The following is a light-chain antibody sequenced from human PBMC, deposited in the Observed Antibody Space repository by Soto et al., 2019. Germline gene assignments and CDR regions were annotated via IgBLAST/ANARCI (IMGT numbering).Light chain of an antibody. CDR2: EGS. CDR1: SSDVGSYNL. Sequence: QSVLTQPASVSGSPGRSITISCTGTSSDVGSYNLVSWYQQHPGKAPKLMIYEGSKRPSGVSNRFSGSKSGNTASLTISGLQAEDEADYYCCSYAGSSTYVFVTGTKVTVL. J-gene: IGLJ1*01. V-gene: IGLV2-23*01. CDR3: CSYAGSSTYV.